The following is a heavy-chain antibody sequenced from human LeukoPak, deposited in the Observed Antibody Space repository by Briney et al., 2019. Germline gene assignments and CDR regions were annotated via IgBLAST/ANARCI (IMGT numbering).Heavy chain of an antibody. V-gene: IGHV3-30*02. CDR1: GFTFSDYG. Sequence: TGGSLRLSCAASGFTFSDYGMVWVRQAPGKGLEWVAFIRFDGSIKYYTDSVKDRFTVSRDNFKNTLYLQMNSLRAEDTALYYCAKPAKTDYADYWGQGTLVTVSS. CDR2: IRFDGSIK. J-gene: IGHJ4*02. CDR3: AKPAKTDYADY. D-gene: IGHD1-14*01.